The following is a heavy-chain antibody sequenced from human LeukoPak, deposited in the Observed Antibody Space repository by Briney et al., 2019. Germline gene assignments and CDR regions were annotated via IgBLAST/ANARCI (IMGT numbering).Heavy chain of an antibody. V-gene: IGHV3-74*01. D-gene: IGHD3-22*01. Sequence: GGSLRLSCAASGFTFSDYWMHWVRQAPGKGLVWVSRINSDGNTTNYADSVKGRFTISRDNTKNSMYLQMNSLRAEDTAVYYCARDTGYYDSSGYYGTNLDYWGQGTLVIVSS. CDR2: INSDGNTT. J-gene: IGHJ4*02. CDR3: ARDTGYYDSSGYYGTNLDY. CDR1: GFTFSDYW.